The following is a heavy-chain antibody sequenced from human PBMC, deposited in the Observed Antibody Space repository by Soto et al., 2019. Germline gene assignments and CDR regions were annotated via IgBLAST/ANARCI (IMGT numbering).Heavy chain of an antibody. CDR3: ARVLYYYDSSGYYPSLYYGMDV. Sequence: QVTLKESGPVLVKPTETLTLTCTVSGFSLSNARMGVSWIRQPPGKALEWLAHIFSNDEKSYSTSLKSRLTISKDTSKSQVVPTMTNMDPVDTATSYCARVLYYYDSSGYYPSLYYGMDVWGQGTTVTVSS. V-gene: IGHV2-26*01. CDR2: IFSNDEK. CDR1: GFSLSNARMG. J-gene: IGHJ6*02. D-gene: IGHD3-22*01.